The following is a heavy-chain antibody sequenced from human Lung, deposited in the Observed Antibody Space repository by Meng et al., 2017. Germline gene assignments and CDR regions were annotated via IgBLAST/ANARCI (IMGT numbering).Heavy chain of an antibody. CDR1: GASIDTDNW. V-gene: IGHV4-4*02. CDR2: IHHSGST. J-gene: IGHJ4*02. Sequence: QVQLQKSGPGLVKPSGTLSLTCAVSGASIDTDNWWTWVRQSPGKGLEWIGEIHHSGSTNYNPSLKSRVILSVDKSKNQFSLKVNSVTAADTAVYYCARGYYSDSHWGQGTLVTVSS. D-gene: IGHD3-22*01. CDR3: ARGYYSDSH.